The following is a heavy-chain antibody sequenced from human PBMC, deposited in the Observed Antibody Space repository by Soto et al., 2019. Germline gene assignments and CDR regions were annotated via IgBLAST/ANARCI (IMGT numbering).Heavy chain of an antibody. D-gene: IGHD3-16*01. CDR3: ARGGGAAVRICYYGMGV. Sequence: VASVKVSCKASGYTFTSYYMHWVRQAPGQGLEWMGIINPSGGSTSYAQKFQGRVTMTRDTSTSTVYMELSSLRSEDTAVYYCARGGGAAVRICYYGMGVWGQGTTVTVSS. V-gene: IGHV1-46*01. CDR2: INPSGGST. CDR1: GYTFTSYY. J-gene: IGHJ6*02.